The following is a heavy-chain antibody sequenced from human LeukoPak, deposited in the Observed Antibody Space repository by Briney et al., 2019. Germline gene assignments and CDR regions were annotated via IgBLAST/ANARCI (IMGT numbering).Heavy chain of an antibody. CDR2: ISSNGGST. Sequence: GGSLRLSCSASGFTFSSYATHWFRQAPGKGLEYVSAISSNGGSTYYADSVKGRFTISRDNSKNTLYLQMSSLRAEDTSVYYCVKSRVVVAANDAFDIWGQGTMVTVSS. V-gene: IGHV3-64D*06. J-gene: IGHJ3*02. D-gene: IGHD2-15*01. CDR1: GFTFSSYA. CDR3: VKSRVVVAANDAFDI.